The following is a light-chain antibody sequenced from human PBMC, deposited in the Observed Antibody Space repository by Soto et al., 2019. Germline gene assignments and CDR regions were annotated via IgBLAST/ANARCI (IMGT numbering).Light chain of an antibody. V-gene: IGKV3-15*01. CDR2: GAS. CDR1: QSVNSN. J-gene: IGKJ5*01. Sequence: EIVMTQSPATLSVSPGDRATLSCRASQSVNSNLAWYQQKPGQAPRLLIYGASTRATGVPDRFSGTGSGTEFTLTISSLKSEDYAVYYCQQYKSWPPITFGQGTRLEIK. CDR3: QQYKSWPPIT.